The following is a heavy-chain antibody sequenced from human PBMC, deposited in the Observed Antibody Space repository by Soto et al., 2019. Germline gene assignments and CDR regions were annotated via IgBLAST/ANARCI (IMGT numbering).Heavy chain of an antibody. CDR3: PTPRVHVIVRGVRDWFDP. J-gene: IGHJ5*02. V-gene: IGHV3-15*07. CDR1: GFTFSNAW. D-gene: IGHD3-10*01. CDR2: IKSKTDGGTT. Sequence: EVQLVESGGGLVKPGGSLRLSCAASGFTFSNAWMNWVRQAPGKGLEWVGRIKSKTDGGTTDYAASVKGRFTISSCDSKNTLDLQMISLKTKDTAEYYCPTPRVHVIVRGVRDWFDPWGQGTLVTVSS.